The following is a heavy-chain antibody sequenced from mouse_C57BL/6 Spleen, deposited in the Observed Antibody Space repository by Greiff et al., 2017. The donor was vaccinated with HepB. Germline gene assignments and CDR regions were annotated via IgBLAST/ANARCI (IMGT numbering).Heavy chain of an antibody. CDR3: ASYYDYDEAWFAY. Sequence: EVKLMESGPELVKPGASVKISCKASGYSFTDYNMNWVKQSNGKSLEWIGVINPNYGTTSYNQKFKGKATLTVDQSSSTAYMQLNSLTSEDSAVYYCASYYDYDEAWFAYWGQGTLVTVSA. CDR1: GYSFTDYN. V-gene: IGHV1-39*01. CDR2: INPNYGTT. D-gene: IGHD2-4*01. J-gene: IGHJ3*01.